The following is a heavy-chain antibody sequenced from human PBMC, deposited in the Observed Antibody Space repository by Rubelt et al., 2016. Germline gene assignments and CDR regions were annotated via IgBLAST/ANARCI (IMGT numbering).Heavy chain of an antibody. CDR1: GYSFTTYW. J-gene: IGHJ5*02. CDR2: ISPGDADT. CDR3: ARPERFFGPFDP. Sequence: EVQLVQSGAEVKKPGESLKISCKGSGYSFTTYWIGWVRQMPGKRMEWMVTISPGDADTRYSPSFQGKVTISADKSISTAYLQWSSLKASDTAMYYCARPERFFGPFDPWGQGSLVTVSS. V-gene: IGHV5-51*01. D-gene: IGHD1-1*01.